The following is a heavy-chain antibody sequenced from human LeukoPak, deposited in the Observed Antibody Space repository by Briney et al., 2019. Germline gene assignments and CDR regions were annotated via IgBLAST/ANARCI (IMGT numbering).Heavy chain of an antibody. CDR3: ARGVNWIDP. J-gene: IGHJ5*02. CDR2: ISYSGTT. Sequence: PSQTLSLTCTVSGGPISSGSYYWSWIRQPAGKGLEWIGYISYSGTTNYNPSLKSRVTISIDTSKNQFSLKLSSVTAADTAAYYCARGVNWIDPWGQGTLVTVSS. D-gene: IGHD6-13*01. CDR1: GGPISSGSYY. V-gene: IGHV4-61*10.